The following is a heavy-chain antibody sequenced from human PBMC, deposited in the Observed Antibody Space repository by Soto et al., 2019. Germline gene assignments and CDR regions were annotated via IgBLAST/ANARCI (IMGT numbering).Heavy chain of an antibody. Sequence: QVQLVQSGAEVKKPGSSVKVSCKASGGTFSSYAISWVRQAPGQGLEWMGGIIPIFGTANYAQKFQGRVTITAEQIKSNAYMELSRLRFEDAAGDYCASTPSIAARVAYGMDVWGQGTTVTVSS. V-gene: IGHV1-69*12. J-gene: IGHJ6*02. CDR1: GGTFSSYA. CDR3: ASTPSIAARVAYGMDV. CDR2: IIPIFGTA. D-gene: IGHD6-6*01.